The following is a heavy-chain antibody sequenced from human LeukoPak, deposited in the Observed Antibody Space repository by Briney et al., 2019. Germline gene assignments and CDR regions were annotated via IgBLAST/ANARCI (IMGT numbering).Heavy chain of an antibody. CDR3: VPHTGTVGY. Sequence: GGSLRLSCAASGFTFSSYWMSWVRQAPGKGLEWVANIKQDGSEKYYVDSVKGRFTISRDNAKKSSYLLMNSLRAEDTAVYYCVPHTGTVGYWGQGTLVTVSS. CDR1: GFTFSSYW. J-gene: IGHJ4*02. D-gene: IGHD7-27*01. V-gene: IGHV3-7*02. CDR2: IKQDGSEK.